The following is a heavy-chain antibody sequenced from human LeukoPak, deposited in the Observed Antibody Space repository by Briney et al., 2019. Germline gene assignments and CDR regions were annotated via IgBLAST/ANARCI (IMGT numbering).Heavy chain of an antibody. Sequence: GGSLRLSCVSSGFTFSSYRMHWVRQAPGKGLVWVSRINTDGRTTIYADSVKGRFTISRDNAKNTLYLQMNSLRAEDTAVYYCVRSAFLTTEFYFDYWGQGTLVTVSS. CDR2: INTDGRTT. V-gene: IGHV3-74*01. J-gene: IGHJ4*02. D-gene: IGHD4-11*01. CDR3: VRSAFLTTEFYFDY. CDR1: GFTFSSYR.